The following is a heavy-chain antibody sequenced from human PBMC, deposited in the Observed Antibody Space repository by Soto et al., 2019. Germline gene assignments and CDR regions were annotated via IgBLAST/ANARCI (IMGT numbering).Heavy chain of an antibody. V-gene: IGHV4-59*02. J-gene: IGHJ4*02. D-gene: IGHD6-13*01. Sequence: SVTLSLSCSVSGGSVIADCCYWMRQPTRNRRQWIGYTYYSGSTTYHPSLKSRATISVDSSKNQSSLKLDSLTPADTAVYYCARVRGTAGKTYFDYWGPGTLVTVS. CDR3: ARVRGTAGKTYFDY. CDR2: TYYSGST. CDR1: GGSVIADC.